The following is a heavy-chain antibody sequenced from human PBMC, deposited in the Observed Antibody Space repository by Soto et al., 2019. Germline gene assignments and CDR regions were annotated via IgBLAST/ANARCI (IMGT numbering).Heavy chain of an antibody. Sequence: QVQLQQWGAGLLKPSETLSLTCAVYGGSFSDFYWTWIRQPPGTGLEWIGEINHSGSTNYNPSLKSRVAISVDTSKNQFSLNLTSVTAADTAVYYCGPRGAVADPRGYWGQGTLVTVSS. D-gene: IGHD6-19*01. CDR1: GGSFSDFY. J-gene: IGHJ4*02. CDR3: GPRGAVADPRGY. V-gene: IGHV4-34*01. CDR2: INHSGST.